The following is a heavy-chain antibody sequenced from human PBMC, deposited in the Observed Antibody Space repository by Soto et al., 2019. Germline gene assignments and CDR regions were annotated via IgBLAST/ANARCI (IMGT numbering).Heavy chain of an antibody. J-gene: IGHJ5*02. D-gene: IGHD2-21*02. Sequence: QLQLQESGPGLVKPSETLSLTCSVSGGSISSSSYFWGWIRQPPGKGLEWIGSIYYSGSTYYHPSLKSRVTVSVDTSKNQFSLKLSSVTAAATAVYYCARHPSDFWFDPWGQGTLVTVSS. CDR2: IYYSGST. CDR1: GGSISSSSYF. CDR3: ARHPSDFWFDP. V-gene: IGHV4-39*01.